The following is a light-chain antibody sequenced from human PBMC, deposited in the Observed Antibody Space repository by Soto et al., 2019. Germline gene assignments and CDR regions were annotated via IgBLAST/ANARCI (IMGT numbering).Light chain of an antibody. V-gene: IGLV1-44*01. CDR3: AAWDDSLNIP. J-gene: IGLJ1*01. Sequence: QSVLTQPPSASGTPGQRVTISCSGSSSNIGSNTVNWYQQLPGTAPKLLIYSNNQRPSGVPDRFSASKSGTSASLAISGLQSEDEADYYCAAWDDSLNIPFGTGTKVTVL. CDR1: SSNIGSNT. CDR2: SNN.